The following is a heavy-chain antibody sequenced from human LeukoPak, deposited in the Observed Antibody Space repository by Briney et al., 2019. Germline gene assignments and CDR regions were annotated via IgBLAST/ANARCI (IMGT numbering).Heavy chain of an antibody. V-gene: IGHV4-4*02. Sequence: SGTLSLTCAVSGGSISSSNWWSWVRQPPGKGLEWIGEIYHSGSTNYNPSLKSRVTISVDKSKNQFSLELSSVTAADTAVYYCARDSRYCSSTSCYGAFDIWGQGTMVTVSS. CDR1: GGSISSSNW. CDR3: ARDSRYCSSTSCYGAFDI. J-gene: IGHJ3*02. D-gene: IGHD2-2*01. CDR2: IYHSGST.